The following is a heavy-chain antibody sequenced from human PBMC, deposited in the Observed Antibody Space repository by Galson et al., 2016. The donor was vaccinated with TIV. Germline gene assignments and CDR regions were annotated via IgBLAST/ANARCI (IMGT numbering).Heavy chain of an antibody. CDR1: GFTFSSYG. D-gene: IGHD3-9*01. CDR3: VRVFDSYYFDY. V-gene: IGHV3-30*03. Sequence: SLRLSCAASGFTFSSYGMHWVRRAPGKGLEWVAFISYDGSDKGYADSVKGRFTISRDKSKNTLFMQMNSLRAEDTAVYYCVRVFDSYYFDYWGQGTLVTVSS. J-gene: IGHJ4*02. CDR2: ISYDGSDK.